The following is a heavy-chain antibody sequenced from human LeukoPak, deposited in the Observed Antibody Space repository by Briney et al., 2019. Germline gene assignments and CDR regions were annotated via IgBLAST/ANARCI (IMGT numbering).Heavy chain of an antibody. Sequence: SVKVSCKASGYTFTTYAISWVRQAPGQGLEWMGGIIPIFGTANHAQKFQGRVTITADKSTSTAYMELSSLRSEDTAVYYCARTLSRYSSSSRSRYYYYYYMDVWGKGTTVTVSS. CDR1: GYTFTTYA. CDR2: IIPIFGTA. J-gene: IGHJ6*03. V-gene: IGHV1-69*06. CDR3: ARTLSRYSSSSRSRYYYYYYMDV. D-gene: IGHD6-6*01.